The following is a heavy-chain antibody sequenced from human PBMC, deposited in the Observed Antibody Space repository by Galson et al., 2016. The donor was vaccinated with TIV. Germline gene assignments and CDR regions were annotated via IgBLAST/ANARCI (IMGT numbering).Heavy chain of an antibody. CDR2: IKPNRGDT. J-gene: IGHJ4*02. V-gene: IGHV1-2*02. Sequence: SVKVSCKASGGTFISYGVSWVRQAPGQGLEWMGWIKPNRGDTNVAQKFRGRVTMTRDTSITTAYLELSGLRSDDTAVYYCARGFGVLTGNYLPKDFDYWGQGTLVTVSS. CDR3: ARGFGVLTGNYLPKDFDY. CDR1: GGTFISYG. D-gene: IGHD3-9*01.